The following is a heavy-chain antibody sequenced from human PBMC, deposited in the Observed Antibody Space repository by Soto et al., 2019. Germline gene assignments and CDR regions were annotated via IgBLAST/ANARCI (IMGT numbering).Heavy chain of an antibody. Sequence: SETLSLTCTVSGGSISSGGYYWSWIRQHPGKGLEWIGYIYYSGSTYYNPSLKSRVTISVDTSKNQFSLKLSSVTAADTAVYYCARGAQFGEWNYFDYWGQGTLVTVSS. D-gene: IGHD3-10*01. CDR1: GGSISSGGYY. J-gene: IGHJ4*02. CDR3: ARGAQFGEWNYFDY. CDR2: IYYSGST. V-gene: IGHV4-31*03.